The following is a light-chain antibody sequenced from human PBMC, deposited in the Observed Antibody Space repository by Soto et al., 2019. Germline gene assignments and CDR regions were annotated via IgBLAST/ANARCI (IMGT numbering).Light chain of an antibody. CDR2: DDS. J-gene: IGLJ2*01. CDR1: NIGSKR. Sequence: SYELTQPPSVSVAPGQTARITCGGNNIGSKRVHWYQPKPGQAPVLVVYDDSDRPSGIPERFSGSNSGNTATLTISWVEAGDEADYYCHVWDSSSDHVVFGGGAKVTVL. CDR3: HVWDSSSDHVV. V-gene: IGLV3-21*02.